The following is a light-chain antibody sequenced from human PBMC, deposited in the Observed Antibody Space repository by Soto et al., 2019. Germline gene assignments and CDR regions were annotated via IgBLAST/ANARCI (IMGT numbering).Light chain of an antibody. V-gene: IGKV1-27*01. Sequence: IQMTQSPSSLSASLGDRVTITCRASQGIKKYVAWYQQKPGKVPKLLIYAASSLQSVVPSRFSGSGSGTDFTLTISSLQPEDVATYYCQKYDTVPWAFGQGTKVDIK. J-gene: IGKJ1*01. CDR1: QGIKKY. CDR3: QKYDTVPWA. CDR2: AAS.